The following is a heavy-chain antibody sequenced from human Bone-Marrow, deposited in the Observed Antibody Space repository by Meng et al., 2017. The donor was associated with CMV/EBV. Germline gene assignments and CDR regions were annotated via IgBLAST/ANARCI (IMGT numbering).Heavy chain of an antibody. J-gene: IGHJ6*02. CDR1: GFTFSSYA. V-gene: IGHV3-30*04. CDR2: ISYDGSNK. D-gene: IGHD3-3*01. CDR3: AREEWLSVPALVDYYYYGMDV. Sequence: GESLKISCAASGFTFSSYAMHWVRQAPGKGLEWVAVISYDGSNKYYADSVKGRFTISRDNSKNTLYLQMGSLRAEDMAVYYCAREEWLSVPALVDYYYYGMDVWGQGTTVTVSS.